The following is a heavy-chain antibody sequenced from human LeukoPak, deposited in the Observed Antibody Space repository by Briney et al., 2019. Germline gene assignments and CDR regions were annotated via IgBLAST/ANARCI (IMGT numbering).Heavy chain of an antibody. J-gene: IGHJ4*02. V-gene: IGHV3-23*01. Sequence: GGSLRLSCAASGFTFSSYAMSWVRQAPGKGLEWVSAISGSGGSIYYADSVKGRFTISRDTSKNTLYLQMNSLRAEDTALYYCAKDITGYTTGWYYFDYWGQGTLVTVSS. CDR2: ISGSGGSI. CDR3: AKDITGYTTGWYYFDY. CDR1: GFTFSSYA. D-gene: IGHD6-19*01.